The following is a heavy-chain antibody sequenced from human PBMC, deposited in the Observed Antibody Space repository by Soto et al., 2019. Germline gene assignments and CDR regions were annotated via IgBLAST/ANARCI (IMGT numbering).Heavy chain of an antibody. CDR3: ARLLSDGGGDPFDY. CDR1: GFSFSTSW. D-gene: IGHD2-21*02. Sequence: EVQLVESGGGLVQPGGSLRLSCAASGFSFSTSWLTWVRQAPGKGLEWVASIKQDGSEKYYVDSVKGRFTISRDNTKNSLYLQMISLRAEDTAVYYCARLLSDGGGDPFDYWGQGTLVTVSS. V-gene: IGHV3-7*01. J-gene: IGHJ4*02. CDR2: IKQDGSEK.